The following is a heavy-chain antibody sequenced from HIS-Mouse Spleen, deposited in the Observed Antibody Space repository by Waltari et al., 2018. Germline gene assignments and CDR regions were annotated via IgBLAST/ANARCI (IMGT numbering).Heavy chain of an antibody. CDR1: GFTVSSNY. Sequence: EVQLVETGGGLIQPGGSLRLSCAASGFTVSSNYMSWVRQAPGKGLEWVSVIYSGGSTYYADAVKGRFTISRDNSKNTLYLKMNSLRAEDTAVYYCARDHGDSSSWYWYFDLWGRGTLVTVSS. J-gene: IGHJ2*01. V-gene: IGHV3-53*02. CDR2: IYSGGST. D-gene: IGHD6-13*01. CDR3: ARDHGDSSSWYWYFDL.